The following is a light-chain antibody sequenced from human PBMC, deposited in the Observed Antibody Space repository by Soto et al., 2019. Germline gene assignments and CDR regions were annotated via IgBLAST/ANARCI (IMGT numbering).Light chain of an antibody. CDR1: HSVGNS. J-gene: IGKJ2*01. CDR2: AAS. V-gene: IGKV3-15*01. Sequence: EIVMTQSPVTLSVSTGERVTLSCRAGHSVGNSLAWYQQKPGQAPRLLIHAASIRAPGIPARFSGSGSGTDFTLTISSLQSEDFAFYYCLQSEQWPYTFGQGTTVEIK. CDR3: LQSEQWPYT.